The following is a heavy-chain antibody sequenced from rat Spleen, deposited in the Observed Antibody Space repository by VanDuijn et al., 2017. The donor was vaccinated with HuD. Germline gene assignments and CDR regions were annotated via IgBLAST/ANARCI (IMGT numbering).Heavy chain of an antibody. D-gene: IGHD1-12*01. CDR1: GFSLTSNG. V-gene: IGHV2-72*01. CDR3: ARHAILLSMDA. J-gene: IGHJ4*01. Sequence: QVQLKESGPGLMQPSETLSLTCTVSGFSLTSNGVGWVRQPLGKGLVWMGTIWAGGSTNYNSAVQSRLSISRDTSKSQVFLKMNSLQPEDTGNYYGARHAILLSMDAWGQGASVTVSS. CDR2: IWAGGST.